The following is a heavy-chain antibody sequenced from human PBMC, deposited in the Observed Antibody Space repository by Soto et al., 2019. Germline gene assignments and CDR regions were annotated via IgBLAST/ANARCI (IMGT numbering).Heavy chain of an antibody. V-gene: IGHV3-30*18. J-gene: IGHJ6*02. CDR1: GFTFSSYG. CDR3: AKAAVYCSGGSCYYGQLGYSGMDV. D-gene: IGHD2-15*01. CDR2: ISYDGSNK. Sequence: GGSPRLSCAASGFTFSSYGMHWVRQAPGKGLEWVAVISYDGSNKYYADSVKGRFTISRDNSKNTLYLQMNSLRAEDTAVYYCAKAAVYCSGGSCYYGQLGYSGMDVWGQGTTVTVSS.